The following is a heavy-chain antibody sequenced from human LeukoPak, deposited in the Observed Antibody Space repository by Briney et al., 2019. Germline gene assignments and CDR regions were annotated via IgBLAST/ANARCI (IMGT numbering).Heavy chain of an antibody. D-gene: IGHD2-21*02. CDR3: ARDQRDIVVVTASAGMDV. CDR2: IYYSGST. V-gene: IGHV4-30-4*01. CDR1: GGSISSGDYY. Sequence: SQTLSLTCTVSGGSISSGDYYWSWIRQPPGKGLEWIGYIYYSGSTYYNPSLKSRVTISVDTSKNQFSLKLSSVTAADTAVYYCARDQRDIVVVTASAGMDVWGQGTTVTVSS. J-gene: IGHJ6*02.